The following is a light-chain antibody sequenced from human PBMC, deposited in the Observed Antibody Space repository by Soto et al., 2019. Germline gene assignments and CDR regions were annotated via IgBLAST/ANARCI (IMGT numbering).Light chain of an antibody. CDR3: QQTTSFPLT. CDR2: AAS. CDR1: QSVSSW. J-gene: IGKJ4*01. Sequence: TQSPATLSLSPGERATLSCRASQSVSSWLAWYQHKPGRAPKLLIHAASSLESGVPSRFSGSGSGTDFTLTISSLQPEDFATYYCQQTTSFPLTFGGGTKVEIK. V-gene: IGKV1-12*01.